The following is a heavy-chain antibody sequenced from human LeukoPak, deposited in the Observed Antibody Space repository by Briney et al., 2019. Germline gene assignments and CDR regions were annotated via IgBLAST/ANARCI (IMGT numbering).Heavy chain of an antibody. J-gene: IGHJ4*02. V-gene: IGHV3-7*01. CDR1: GFTFSDYC. CDR2: IKQDGSQR. D-gene: IGHD6-6*01. Sequence: PGGSLRLSCTASGFTFSDYCMTWVRQAPGNGPEWVANIKQDGSQRYYVDSVRGRFTISRDNAKNSLFLQMNGLRAEDTAVYYCARRGGSSSRRSPIDYWGQGTLVTVSS. CDR3: ARRGGSSSRRSPIDY.